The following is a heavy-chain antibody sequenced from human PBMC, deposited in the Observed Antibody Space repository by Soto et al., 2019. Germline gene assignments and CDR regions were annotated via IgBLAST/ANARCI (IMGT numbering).Heavy chain of an antibody. CDR1: GFTFSDYY. Sequence: QVQLVESGGGLVKPGGSLRLSCAASGFTFSDYYMSWIRQAPGKGLEWLSYIGDTGRTIYYADSVRGRFTISRDNAKTSLYLQINSLRAEDTAVYYCARSFGMAGRYFYYYGLDVWGQGTTVTVSS. V-gene: IGHV3-11*01. D-gene: IGHD6-13*01. CDR2: IGDTGRTI. CDR3: ARSFGMAGRYFYYYGLDV. J-gene: IGHJ6*02.